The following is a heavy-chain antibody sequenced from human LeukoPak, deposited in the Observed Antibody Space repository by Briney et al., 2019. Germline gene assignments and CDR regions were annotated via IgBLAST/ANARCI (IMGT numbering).Heavy chain of an antibody. D-gene: IGHD2-15*01. CDR1: GGSVSGYY. J-gene: IGHJ4*02. CDR3: ARIHRYCSGGACYVLDN. Sequence: PSETLSLTCVVSGGSVSGYYWGWIRQPPGRGLEWIGYVYYSGSTNYNPSFKSRITISVDTSRNQFPLQLSSVTAADTAVYYCARIHRYCSGGACYVLDNWGQGTLVAVSS. V-gene: IGHV4-59*02. CDR2: VYYSGST.